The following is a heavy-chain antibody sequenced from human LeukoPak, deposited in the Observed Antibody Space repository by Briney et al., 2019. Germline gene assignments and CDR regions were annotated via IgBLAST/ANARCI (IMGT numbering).Heavy chain of an antibody. CDR1: GGTFSSYA. CDR2: IIPIFGTA. V-gene: IGHV1-69*06. D-gene: IGHD6-13*01. CDR3: ARGLSREIGSSWYLYYYYYMDV. J-gene: IGHJ6*03. Sequence: PWASVKVSCKASGGTFSSYAISWVRQAPGQGLEWMGGIIPIFGTANYAQKFQGRVTITADKSTSTAYMELSSLRSEDTAVYYCARGLSREIGSSWYLYYYYYMDVWSKGTTVTISS.